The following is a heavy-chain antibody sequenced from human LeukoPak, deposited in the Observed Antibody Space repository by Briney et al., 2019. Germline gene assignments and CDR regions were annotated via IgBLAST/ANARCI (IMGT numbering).Heavy chain of an antibody. V-gene: IGHV1-2*02. Sequence: HRASVKVSCKASGYTFTGYYMHWVRQAPGQGLEWMGWINPNSGGTNYAQKFQDRVTMTGDTSISTAYMELSSLRSDDTAVYYCARGIWVRHSDYWGQGTLVTVSS. J-gene: IGHJ4*02. CDR3: ARGIWVRHSDY. CDR1: GYTFTGYY. D-gene: IGHD3-9*01. CDR2: INPNSGGT.